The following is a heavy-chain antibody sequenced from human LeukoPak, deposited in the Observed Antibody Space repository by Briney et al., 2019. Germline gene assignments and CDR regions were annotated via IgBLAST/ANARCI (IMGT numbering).Heavy chain of an antibody. D-gene: IGHD2-2*01. CDR3: ARDHGGYCSSTSCKGFDY. Sequence: SETLSLTCTVSGGSISSYYWSWIRQPPGKGLEWIGYIYYSGSTNYNPSLKSRVTISVDTSKNQFSLKLSSVTAADTAVYYCARDHGGYCSSTSCKGFDYWGQGTLVTVSS. CDR2: IYYSGST. CDR1: GGSISSYY. J-gene: IGHJ4*02. V-gene: IGHV4-59*01.